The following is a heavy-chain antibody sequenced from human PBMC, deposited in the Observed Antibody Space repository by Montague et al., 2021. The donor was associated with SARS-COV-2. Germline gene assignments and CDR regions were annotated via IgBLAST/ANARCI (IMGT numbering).Heavy chain of an antibody. CDR3: ATSLSGGYYDILTGYYSGYYYGMDV. V-gene: IGHV4-61*01. J-gene: IGHJ6*02. D-gene: IGHD3-9*01. CDR2: IYYSGXT. Sequence: SETLSLTCTVSGGSVSSGSYYWSWIRQPPGKGLEWIGYIYYSGXTXYXXXXKXRVTISVDTSKNQLSLKLSSVTAADTAVYYCATSLSGGYYDILTGYYSGYYYGMDVWGQGTTVTVSS. CDR1: GGSVSSGSYY.